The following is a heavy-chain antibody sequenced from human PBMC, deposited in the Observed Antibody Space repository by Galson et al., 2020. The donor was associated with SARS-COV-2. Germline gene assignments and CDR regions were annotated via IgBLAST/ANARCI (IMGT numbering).Heavy chain of an antibody. CDR3: TTDQIIAVAGYYYYYGMDV. CDR1: GFTFSNAW. V-gene: IGHV3-15*01. CDR2: IKSKTDGGTT. D-gene: IGHD6-19*01. Sequence: GESLKISCAASGFTFSNAWMSWVRQAPGKGLEWVGRIKSKTDGGTTDYSAPVKGRFTISRDDSKNTLYLQMKSLKTEDTAVYYCTTDQIIAVAGYYYYYGMDVWGQGTTVTVSS. J-gene: IGHJ6*02.